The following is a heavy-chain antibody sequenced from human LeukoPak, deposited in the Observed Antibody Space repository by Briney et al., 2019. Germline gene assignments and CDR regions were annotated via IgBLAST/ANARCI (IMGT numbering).Heavy chain of an antibody. D-gene: IGHD3-3*01. CDR3: ARGSITIFGDAFDI. V-gene: IGHV4-4*07. CDR1: GGSISSYY. Sequence: SETLSLTCTVSGGSISSYYWSWIRQPAGKGLEWIGRIYTSGSTNYNPSLKSRITMSVDTSKNQFSLKLSFVTAADTAVYYCARGSITIFGDAFDIWGQGTMVTVSS. CDR2: IYTSGST. J-gene: IGHJ3*02.